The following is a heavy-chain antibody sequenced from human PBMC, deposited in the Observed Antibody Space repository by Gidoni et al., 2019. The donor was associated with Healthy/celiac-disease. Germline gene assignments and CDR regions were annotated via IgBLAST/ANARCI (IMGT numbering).Heavy chain of an antibody. CDR1: GFTFDDYA. Sequence: EVQLVESGGGLVQPGRSLRLSCAASGFTFDDYAMHWGRQAPGKGLEWVSGISWNSGSIGYADSVKGRFTISRDNAKNSLYLQMNSLRAEDTALYYCAKDRYYDFWSGYLDYWGQGTLVTVSS. V-gene: IGHV3-9*01. D-gene: IGHD3-3*01. J-gene: IGHJ4*02. CDR3: AKDRYYDFWSGYLDY. CDR2: ISWNSGSI.